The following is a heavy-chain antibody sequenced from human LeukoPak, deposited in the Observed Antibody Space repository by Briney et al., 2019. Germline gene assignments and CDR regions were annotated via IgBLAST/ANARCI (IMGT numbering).Heavy chain of an antibody. CDR1: GYTFTGYY. CDR2: INPNSGGT. Sequence: ASVKVSCKASGYTFTGYYLHWVRQAPGPGLEWMGWINPNSGGTNYAQKFQGRVSMTRDTSISTAYMELRRLRSDDTAVYYCARGRDGYNLYFVYCGEGDLVTVSS. V-gene: IGHV1-2*02. CDR3: ARGRDGYNLYFVY. D-gene: IGHD5-24*01. J-gene: IGHJ4*02.